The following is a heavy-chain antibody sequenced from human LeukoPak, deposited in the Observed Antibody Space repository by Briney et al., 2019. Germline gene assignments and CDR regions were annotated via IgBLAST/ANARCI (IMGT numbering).Heavy chain of an antibody. V-gene: IGHV3-21*01. CDR1: GFTFSSYN. D-gene: IGHD6-19*01. CDR2: ITSSSSYI. CDR3: ARDTYSSGWGEFDY. Sequence: PGGSLRLSCAASGFTFSSYNMNWVRQAPGKGLEWVSSITSSSSYISYADSMKGRFTISRDNAKNSLYLQMNGLRDEDTAVYYCARDTYSSGWGEFDYWGQGTLVTVSS. J-gene: IGHJ4*02.